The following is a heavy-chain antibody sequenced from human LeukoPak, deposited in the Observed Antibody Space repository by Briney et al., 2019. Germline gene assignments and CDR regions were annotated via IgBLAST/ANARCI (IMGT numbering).Heavy chain of an antibody. V-gene: IGHV4-39*01. CDR2: IYYSGST. D-gene: IGHD3-22*01. J-gene: IGHJ5*02. CDR1: GGSISRSSYY. Sequence: SETLSLTCTVSGGSISRSSYYWGWIRQPPGKGLEWIGSIYYSGSTYYNPSLKSRVTISVDTSKNQFSLKLSSVTAADTAVYYCARQGITMIVVANWFDPWGQGTLVTVSS. CDR3: ARQGITMIVVANWFDP.